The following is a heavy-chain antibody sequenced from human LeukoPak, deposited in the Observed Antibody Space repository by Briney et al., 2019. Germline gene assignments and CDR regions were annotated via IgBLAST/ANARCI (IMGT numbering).Heavy chain of an antibody. J-gene: IGHJ4*02. V-gene: IGHV3-21*01. D-gene: IGHD1-26*01. Sequence: GGSLRLSCAASGFTFSSYSMNWVRRAPGKGLEWVSSISSSSSYIYYADSVKGRFTISRDNAKNSLYLQMNSLRAEDTAVYYCARVGATKEFDYWGQGTLVTVSS. CDR1: GFTFSSYS. CDR3: ARVGATKEFDY. CDR2: ISSSSSYI.